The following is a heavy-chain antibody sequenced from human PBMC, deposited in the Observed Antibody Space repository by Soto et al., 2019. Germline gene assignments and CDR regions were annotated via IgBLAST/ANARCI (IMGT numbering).Heavy chain of an antibody. V-gene: IGHV4-31*03. CDR3: ARHPSVGRSGGSYNWFDP. CDR2: IYYSGST. Sequence: SETLSLTCTVSGGSISSGGYYWSWIRQHPGKGMEWIGYIYYSGSTYYNPSLKSRVTISVDTSKNQFSLKLSSVTAADTAVYYCARHPSVGRSGGSYNWFDPWGQGTLVTVSS. D-gene: IGHD2-15*01. J-gene: IGHJ5*02. CDR1: GGSISSGGYY.